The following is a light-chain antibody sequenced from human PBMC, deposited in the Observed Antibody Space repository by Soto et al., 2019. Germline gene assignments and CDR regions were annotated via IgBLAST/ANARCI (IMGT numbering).Light chain of an antibody. CDR2: ATS. CDR1: ESISNDS. V-gene: IGKV3-20*01. CDR3: QQYGRSPL. Sequence: EFVLTQSPGTLSLSPGETATLSCRASESISNDSSAWYQQRPGQPPRLLIYATSKRAPGIPDRFSGSGSGTDFTLTISRLEPEDFAVYYCQQYGRSPLFGQGTRLEIK. J-gene: IGKJ5*01.